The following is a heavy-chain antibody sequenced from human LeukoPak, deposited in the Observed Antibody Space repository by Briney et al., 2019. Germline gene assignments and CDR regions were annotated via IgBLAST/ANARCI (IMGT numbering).Heavy chain of an antibody. Sequence: SETLSLSCTVSGGSISGYYWNWIRQSPGKGLEWIGYIYYSGSTNYNPSLKSRVIISVDTSKNQFSLKLSSVTAADTAVYYCARESSSWSGAFDIWGQGTMVTVSS. CDR2: IYYSGST. CDR1: GGSISGYY. J-gene: IGHJ3*02. V-gene: IGHV4-59*12. CDR3: ARESSSWSGAFDI. D-gene: IGHD6-13*01.